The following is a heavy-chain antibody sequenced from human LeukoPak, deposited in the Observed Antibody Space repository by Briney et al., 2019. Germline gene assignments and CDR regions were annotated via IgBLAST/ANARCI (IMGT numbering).Heavy chain of an antibody. V-gene: IGHV4-34*01. Sequence: PSETLSLTCAVYGGSFSGYYWSWIRQPPGKGLEWIGEINRSGSTNYNPSLKSRVTISVDTSKNQFSLKLSSVTAADTAVYYCARVRYNWNYGADYWGQGTLVTVSS. D-gene: IGHD1-7*01. CDR2: INRSGST. CDR1: GGSFSGYY. CDR3: ARVRYNWNYGADY. J-gene: IGHJ4*02.